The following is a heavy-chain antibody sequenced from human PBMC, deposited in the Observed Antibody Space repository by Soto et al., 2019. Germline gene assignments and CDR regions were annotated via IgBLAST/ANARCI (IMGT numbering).Heavy chain of an antibody. CDR1: GYTFSRNG. D-gene: IGHD3-22*01. CDR2: ISPNTGNI. Sequence: QVHLVQSGAEVKKPGASVNVSCKTSGYTFSRNGISWVRQAPGQGLEWMGWISPNTGNIKYAQKLQGRVIMTTDTSTSTAYMELRSLRSDDTGVYYCVKDRDSNSWPSRDVWGPGTTVTVS. J-gene: IGHJ6*02. CDR3: VKDRDSNSWPSRDV. V-gene: IGHV1-18*01.